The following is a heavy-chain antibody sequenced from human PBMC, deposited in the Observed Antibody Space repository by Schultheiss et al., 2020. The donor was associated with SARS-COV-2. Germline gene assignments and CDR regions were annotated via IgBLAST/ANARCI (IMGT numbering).Heavy chain of an antibody. V-gene: IGHV4-34*01. Sequence: SQTLSLTCAVYGGSFSGYYWSWIRQPPGKGLEWIGEINHSGSTNYNPSLKSRVTISVDTSKNQFSLKLSSVTAADTAVYYCARGRGYSYGYFDYWGQGTLVTVSS. CDR3: ARGRGYSYGYFDY. CDR1: GGSFSGYY. J-gene: IGHJ4*02. CDR2: INHSGST. D-gene: IGHD5-18*01.